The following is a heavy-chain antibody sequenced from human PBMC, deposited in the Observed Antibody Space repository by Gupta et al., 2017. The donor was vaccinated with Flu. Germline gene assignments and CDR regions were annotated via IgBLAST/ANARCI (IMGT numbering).Heavy chain of an antibody. V-gene: IGHV3-11*01. J-gene: IGHJ4*02. CDR2: ITESGSIA. CDR3: ARDDGPLTKRRSDY. Sequence: QVQLVESGGGLVKPGGSLTISCATSGFTFSDYAMSWIRRAPGKGLEWVSYITESGSIAKYADSVQGRFTISRDNAKKSLHLQMNNLRDEDTAVYCCARDDGPLTKRRSDYWGQGTLVTVSS. CDR1: GFTFSDYA. D-gene: IGHD4-17*01.